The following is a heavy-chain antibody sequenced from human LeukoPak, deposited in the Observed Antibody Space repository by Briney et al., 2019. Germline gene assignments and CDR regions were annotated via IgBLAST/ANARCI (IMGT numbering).Heavy chain of an antibody. CDR1: GVTFSDYA. V-gene: IGHV1-69*13. D-gene: IGHD5-12*01. CDR2: FIPILDTA. J-gene: IGHJ2*01. CDR3: ARGIVATTQGYWYFDL. Sequence: GASVKVSCKASGVTFSDYALNWVRQAPGQGLEWMGVFIPILDTANSTQKFQGRLTITADESTSTAYMELSSLRSEDTAVYYCARGIVATTQGYWYFDLWGRGTLVTVSS.